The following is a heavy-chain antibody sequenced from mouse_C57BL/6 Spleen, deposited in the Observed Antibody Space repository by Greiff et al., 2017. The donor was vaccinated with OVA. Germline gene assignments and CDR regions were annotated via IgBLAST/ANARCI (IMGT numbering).Heavy chain of an antibody. CDR2: IYPRSGNT. CDR3: ARSTAQATVAY. Sequence: VQGVESGAELARPGASVKLSCKASGYTFTSYGISWVKQRTGQGLEWIGEIYPRSGNTYYNEKFKGKATLTADKSSSTAYMELRSLTSEDSAVYFCARSTAQATVAYWGQGTLVTVSA. D-gene: IGHD3-2*02. V-gene: IGHV1-81*01. CDR1: GYTFTSYG. J-gene: IGHJ3*01.